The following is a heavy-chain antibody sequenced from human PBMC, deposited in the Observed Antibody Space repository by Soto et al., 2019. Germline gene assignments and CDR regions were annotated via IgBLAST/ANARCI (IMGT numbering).Heavy chain of an antibody. J-gene: IGHJ4*02. V-gene: IGHV4-4*02. CDR3: TKNSASALDY. CDR2: NHHSGGT. CDR1: GGSVSNNNW. Sequence: QVQLQESGPGLVKPSGTLSLSCAVSGGSVSNNNWWSWVRQSPGNGLEWIGENHHSGGTSYNPSLESRATLSVDKSKNELSLRLNYVTAAETAVYYCTKNSASALDYWGLGILVTVSS. D-gene: IGHD1-26*01.